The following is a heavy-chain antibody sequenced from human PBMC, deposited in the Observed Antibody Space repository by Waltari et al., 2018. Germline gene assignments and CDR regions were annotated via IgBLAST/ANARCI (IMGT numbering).Heavy chain of an antibody. CDR3: ARASYGSGSSWFDP. CDR2: IYSSGST. V-gene: IGHV4-59*11. D-gene: IGHD3-10*01. Sequence: QVQLQESGPGLVNPSETLSLICSVSGGSISPHFWGWIRQPPGKTLEWIGNIYSSGSTNYNPSLTSRVTISLDMSKNQFSLKLRSVSAADTAVYYCARASYGSGSSWFDPWGQGNLVTVSS. J-gene: IGHJ5*02. CDR1: GGSISPHF.